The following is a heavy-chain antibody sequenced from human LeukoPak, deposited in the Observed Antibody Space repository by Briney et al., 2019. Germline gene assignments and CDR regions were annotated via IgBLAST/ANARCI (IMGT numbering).Heavy chain of an antibody. D-gene: IGHD1-26*01. CDR3: AREVAATNYFDY. J-gene: IGHJ4*02. V-gene: IGHV4-59*12. CDR1: GVSISSYY. CDR2: IYYSGST. Sequence: SETLSLTCTVSGVSISSYYWSWIRQPPGKGLEWIGYIYYSGSTNYNPSLKSRVTMSLDTSKNQFSLRLSSVTPADTAVYYCAREVAATNYFDYWGQGTLVTVSS.